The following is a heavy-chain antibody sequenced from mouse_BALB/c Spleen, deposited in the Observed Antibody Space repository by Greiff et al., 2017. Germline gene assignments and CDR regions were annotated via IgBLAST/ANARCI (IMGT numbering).Heavy chain of an antibody. CDR2: IWSGGST. J-gene: IGHJ4*01. CDR3: ARNEVGAMDY. Sequence: QVQLQQSGPGLVQPSQSLSITCTVSGFSLTSYGVHWVRQSPGKGLEWLGVIWSGGSTDYNAAFISRLSISKDNSKSQVFFKMNSLQANDTAIYYCARNEVGAMDYWGQGTSVTVSS. CDR1: GFSLTSYG. V-gene: IGHV2-2*02. D-gene: IGHD1-1*02.